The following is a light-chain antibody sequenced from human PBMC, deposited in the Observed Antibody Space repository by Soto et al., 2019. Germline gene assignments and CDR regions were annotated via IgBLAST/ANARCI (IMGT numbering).Light chain of an antibody. CDR2: EVN. V-gene: IGLV2-14*01. J-gene: IGLJ1*01. CDR1: SRDVGSYTY. Sequence: QSALTQPASVSGSPRQSITISFTGASRDVGSYTYVSWYQQHPGKAPKLMIYEVNNRPSGVSNRFSGSKSGNTASLTISGLQAEDEADYYCSSYTSSSTLYVFGTGTKAPS. CDR3: SSYTSSSTLYV.